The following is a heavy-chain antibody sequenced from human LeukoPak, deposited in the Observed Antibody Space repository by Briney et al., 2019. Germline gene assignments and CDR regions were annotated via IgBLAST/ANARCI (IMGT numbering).Heavy chain of an antibody. V-gene: IGHV6-1*01. CDR1: GDSVSSNSAA. CDR2: TYYRSKWFN. Sequence: SQALSLTFAISGDSVSSNSAAWNWIRQSPSRGLEWLGRTYYRSKWFNDYAVSVKSRITINPETSKNQFSLQLNSVTPEDTAVYYCARDLLDSFDIWGQGTMVTVSS. J-gene: IGHJ3*02. CDR3: ARDLLDSFDI.